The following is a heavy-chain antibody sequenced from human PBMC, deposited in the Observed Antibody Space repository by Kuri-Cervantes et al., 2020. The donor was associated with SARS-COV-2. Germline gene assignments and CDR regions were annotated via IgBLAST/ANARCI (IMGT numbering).Heavy chain of an antibody. CDR3: ARGGIAARLVFDY. CDR2: INPNSGGT. J-gene: IGHJ4*02. V-gene: IGHV1-2*02. D-gene: IGHD6-6*01. Sequence: ASVKVSCKASGYTFTAYYMHWVRQAPGQGLEWMGWINPNSGGTNYAQKFQGRVTMTRDTSISTAYMELSRLRSDDTAVYYCARGGIAARLVFDYWGQGTLVTVSS. CDR1: GYTFTAYY.